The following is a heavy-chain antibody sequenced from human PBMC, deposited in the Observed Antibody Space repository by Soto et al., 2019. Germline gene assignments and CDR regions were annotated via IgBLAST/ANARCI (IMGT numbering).Heavy chain of an antibody. CDR1: GYTFTSYD. CDR3: ARGSVWGYYYGMDV. Sequence: ASVKGSCTASGYTFTSYDINWVRQATGQGLEWMGWMNPKSGNTGYAQKFQGRVTMTRNTSISTAYMELSSLRSEDTAVYYCARGSVWGYYYGMDVWGQGTTVTVSS. CDR2: MNPKSGNT. J-gene: IGHJ6*02. D-gene: IGHD3-16*01. V-gene: IGHV1-8*01.